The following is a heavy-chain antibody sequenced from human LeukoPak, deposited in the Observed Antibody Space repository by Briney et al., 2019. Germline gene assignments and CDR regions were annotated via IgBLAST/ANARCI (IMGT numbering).Heavy chain of an antibody. CDR1: GYTFMNYG. Sequence: ASVKVSCKASGYTFMNYGISWVRQAPGQGLEWMGWISTYNANTNYAQKLQGRVTMTTDTSTSTAYMELRSLRSDDTAVYYCARDFWSITIFGVDHHAFDIWGQGTMVTVSS. J-gene: IGHJ3*02. CDR2: ISTYNANT. CDR3: ARDFWSITIFGVDHHAFDI. V-gene: IGHV1-18*01. D-gene: IGHD3-3*01.